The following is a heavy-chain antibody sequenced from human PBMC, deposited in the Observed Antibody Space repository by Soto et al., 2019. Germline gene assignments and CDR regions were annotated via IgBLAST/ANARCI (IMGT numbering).Heavy chain of an antibody. V-gene: IGHV4-30-4*01. CDR3: ARDYPSREYYYYYGMDV. CDR2: IYYSGST. Sequence: SETLSLTCTVAGGSIIGRDYCWSWIRQPPGKGLEWIGYIYYSGSTYYNPSLKSRVTISVDTSKNQFFLKLSSVTAEDTAVYYCARDYPSREYYYYYGMDVWGQGTTVTVSS. CDR1: GGSIIGRDYC. J-gene: IGHJ6*02.